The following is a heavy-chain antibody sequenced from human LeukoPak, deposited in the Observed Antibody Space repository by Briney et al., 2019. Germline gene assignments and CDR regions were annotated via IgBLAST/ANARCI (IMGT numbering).Heavy chain of an antibody. CDR3: ARDQDPYYYDSSGSSGHFDY. Sequence: KSSETLSLTCTVSGGSIGSSSYYWGWIRQPPGKGLAWIGSIYHSGSTYYNPSLKSRVTISVDTSKNQFSLKLSSVTAADTAVYYCARDQDPYYYDSSGSSGHFDYWGQGTLVTVSS. CDR2: IYHSGST. V-gene: IGHV4-39*07. CDR1: GGSIGSSSYY. J-gene: IGHJ4*02. D-gene: IGHD3-22*01.